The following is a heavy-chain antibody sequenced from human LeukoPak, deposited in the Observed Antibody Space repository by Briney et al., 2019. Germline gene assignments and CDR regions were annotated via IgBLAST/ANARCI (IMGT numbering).Heavy chain of an antibody. CDR2: IYYSGST. CDR3: ARHSWMKEFDY. CDR1: GGSISSYY. J-gene: IGHJ4*02. D-gene: IGHD6-13*01. V-gene: IGHV4-59*08. Sequence: SETLSLTCTASGGSISSYYWSWIRQPPGKGPEWIGYIYYSGSTNYNPSLKSRVTISVDTSKNQFSLKLSSVTAADTAVYYCARHSWMKEFDYWGQGTLVTVSS.